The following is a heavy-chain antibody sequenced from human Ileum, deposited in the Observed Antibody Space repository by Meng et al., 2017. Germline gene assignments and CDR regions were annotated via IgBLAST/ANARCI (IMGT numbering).Heavy chain of an antibody. D-gene: IGHD3-22*01. V-gene: IGHV4-34*01. J-gene: IGHJ4*02. Sequence: QGTPQQWGAGLLKPSETPSLTCAVDGGSFSGYYWSWIRQPPGKGLEWIGEINHSGSTNYNPSLKSRVTISVDTSKNQFSLKLSSVTAADTAVYYCARNYYDSSGEDSNDYWGQGTLVTVFS. CDR1: GGSFSGYY. CDR2: INHSGST. CDR3: ARNYYDSSGEDSNDY.